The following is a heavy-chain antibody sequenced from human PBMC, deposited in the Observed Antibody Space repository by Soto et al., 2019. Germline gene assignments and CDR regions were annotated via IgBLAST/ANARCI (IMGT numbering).Heavy chain of an antibody. CDR3: SKGFIVVVTVIRPDDGFDP. CDR1: GFTFGNYG. J-gene: IGHJ5*01. D-gene: IGHD2-21*02. V-gene: IGHV3-23*01. Sequence: PGGSLRLSCAASGFTFGNYGMNWVRQAPGEGLEWVSGSSGGGGSTYYADSVKGRFTISRDPSKNTIFLEMNCLRAEDTAVYYCSKGFIVVVTVIRPDDGFDPWGQGTLVTVSS. CDR2: SSGGGGST.